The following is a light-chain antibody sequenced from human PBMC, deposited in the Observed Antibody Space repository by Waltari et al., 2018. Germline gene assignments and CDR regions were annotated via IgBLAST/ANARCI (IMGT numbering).Light chain of an antibody. CDR1: QGINNA. CDR2: AAS. V-gene: IGKV1-17*01. Sequence: DIQMTQSPSSLSASVGDKVTITCRASQGINNALAWYQQKPGKAPNLLIYAASNLQSGVPSRFSGSGSGTDFTLTISSLQPDDFAVYYCQQRNYYPPTFGQGTKVEIK. CDR3: QQRNYYPPT. J-gene: IGKJ1*01.